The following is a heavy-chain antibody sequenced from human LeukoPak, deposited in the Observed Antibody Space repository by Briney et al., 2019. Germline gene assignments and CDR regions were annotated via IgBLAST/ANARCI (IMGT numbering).Heavy chain of an antibody. CDR1: GGSISSGGYY. V-gene: IGHV4-30-2*01. D-gene: IGHD2-2*01. Sequence: SETLSLTCTVSGGSISSGGYYWSWIRQPPGKGLEWIGYIYHSGSTNYNPSLKSRVTISVDTSKNQFSLKLSSVTAADTAVYYCARDRYCSSTSCYGRGYYYGMDVWGQGTTVTVSS. CDR3: ARDRYCSSTSCYGRGYYYGMDV. J-gene: IGHJ6*02. CDR2: IYHSGST.